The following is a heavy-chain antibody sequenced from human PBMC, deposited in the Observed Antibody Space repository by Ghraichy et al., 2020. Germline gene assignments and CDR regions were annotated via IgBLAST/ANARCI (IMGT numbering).Heavy chain of an antibody. CDR2: INHSGST. D-gene: IGHD3-10*01. Sequence: SETLSLTCAVYGGSFSGYYWSWIRQPPGKGLEWIGEINHSGSTNYNPSLKSRVTISVDTSKNQFSLKLSSVTAADTAVYYCARRGRYYGSGSYYNLVGGVFDYWGQGTLVTVSS. CDR3: ARRGRYYGSGSYYNLVGGVFDY. J-gene: IGHJ4*02. V-gene: IGHV4-34*01. CDR1: GGSFSGYY.